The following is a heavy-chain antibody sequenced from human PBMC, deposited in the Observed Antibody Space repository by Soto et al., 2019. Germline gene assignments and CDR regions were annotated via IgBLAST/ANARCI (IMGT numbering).Heavy chain of an antibody. CDR2: IRSKVYGGTT. J-gene: IGHJ6*03. D-gene: IGHD4-17*01. Sequence: GGSLRLSCTASGFTFGDYAMSWFRQAPGKGLEWVGFIRSKVYGGTTEHAASGKGRFTISRADSKSMAYLQMNSLKTEDTAVYYCTRDFSYDGDYYYYYMDVWGKGTTVTVSS. V-gene: IGHV3-49*03. CDR3: TRDFSYDGDYYYYYMDV. CDR1: GFTFGDYA.